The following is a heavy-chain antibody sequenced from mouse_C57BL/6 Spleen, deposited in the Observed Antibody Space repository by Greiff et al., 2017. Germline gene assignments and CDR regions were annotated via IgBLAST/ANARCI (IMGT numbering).Heavy chain of an antibody. D-gene: IGHD1-1*01. CDR1: GYTFTSYW. V-gene: IGHV1-52*01. Sequence: GEERVRPGKGVTLYGKASGYTFTSYWMHWVKQRPIQGLEWIGNIDPSDSATHYNPKFKDKATLTVDKSSSTAYMQLSSLTSEDSAVYYCARGTTTGFAYWGQGTLVTVSA. J-gene: IGHJ3*01. CDR2: IDPSDSAT. CDR3: ARGTTTGFAY.